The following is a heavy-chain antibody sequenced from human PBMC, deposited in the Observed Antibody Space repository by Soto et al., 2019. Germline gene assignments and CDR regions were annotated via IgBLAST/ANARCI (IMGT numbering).Heavy chain of an antibody. V-gene: IGHV4-30-4*01. D-gene: IGHD4-17*01. CDR1: GGSISSGDYY. CDR2: IYYSGST. Sequence: PSETLSLTCTVSGGSISSGDYYWSWIRQPPGKGLEWIGYIYYSGSTFYNPSLKNRVTISVDTSKNQFSLKLSSVTAADTAVYYCARVRGDYGDYVWFDPWGQGTLVTVSS. CDR3: ARVRGDYGDYVWFDP. J-gene: IGHJ5*02.